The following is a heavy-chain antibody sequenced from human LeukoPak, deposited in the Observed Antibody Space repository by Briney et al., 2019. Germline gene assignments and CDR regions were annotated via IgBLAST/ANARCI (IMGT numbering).Heavy chain of an antibody. J-gene: IGHJ6*02. D-gene: IGHD5-18*01. CDR3: AADTAMVPTDYGMDV. CDR2: ISSSGSTI. Sequence: GGSLRLSCAASGFTFSDYYMSWIRQAPGKGLEWVSYISSSGSTIYYADSVKGRFTISRDNAKNSLYLQMNSLRAEDTAVYYCAADTAMVPTDYGMDVWGQGTTVTVSS. CDR1: GFTFSDYY. V-gene: IGHV3-11*01.